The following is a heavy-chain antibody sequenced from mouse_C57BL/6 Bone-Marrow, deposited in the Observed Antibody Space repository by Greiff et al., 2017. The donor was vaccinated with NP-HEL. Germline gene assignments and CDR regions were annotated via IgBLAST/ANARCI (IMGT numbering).Heavy chain of an antibody. Sequence: EVKLMESGPGLVKPSQSLSLTCSVTGYSITSGYYWNWIRQFPGNKLEWMGYISYDGSNNYNPSLKNRISITRDTSKNQFFLKLNSVTTEDTATYYCARGGHITTVVATDYWGQGTTLTVSS. V-gene: IGHV3-6*01. CDR2: ISYDGSN. J-gene: IGHJ2*01. D-gene: IGHD1-1*01. CDR3: ARGGHITTVVATDY. CDR1: GYSITSGYY.